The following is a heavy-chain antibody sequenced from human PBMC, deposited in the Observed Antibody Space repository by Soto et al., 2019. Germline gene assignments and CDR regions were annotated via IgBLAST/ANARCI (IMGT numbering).Heavy chain of an antibody. V-gene: IGHV3-23*01. CDR2: VNNGGGGT. Sequence: EVLLLDSGGGLVQPGGSLRLSCAASGFTFSNYAMTWVRQAPGKGQEWISTVNNGGGGTYYADSVKGRFTISRDNSKNTLYLQVSSLRAEDTAVYYCAKERLGRGIDYWGQGILVTVSS. J-gene: IGHJ4*02. CDR1: GFTFSNYA. D-gene: IGHD3-10*01. CDR3: AKERLGRGIDY.